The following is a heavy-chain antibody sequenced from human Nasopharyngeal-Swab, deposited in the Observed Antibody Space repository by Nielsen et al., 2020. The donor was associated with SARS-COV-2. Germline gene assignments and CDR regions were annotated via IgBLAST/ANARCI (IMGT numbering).Heavy chain of an antibody. CDR2: MKPSGRT. D-gene: IGHD6-19*01. CDR1: GGSVSDYH. V-gene: IGHV4-34*01. Sequence: SETLSLTCAVYGGSVSDYHWSWIRQPPGKGLEWIGEMKPSGRTNYSPSLKSRVAISIDASKNQFFLNLTSVTAADTAVYYCAGHPVDFDYWDQGTLVTVSS. CDR3: AGHPVDFDY. J-gene: IGHJ4*02.